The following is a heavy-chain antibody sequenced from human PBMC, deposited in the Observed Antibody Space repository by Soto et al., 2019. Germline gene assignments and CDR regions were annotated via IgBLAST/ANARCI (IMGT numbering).Heavy chain of an antibody. Sequence: SETRSLTWTVSGGSISSGDYYWIWIRQPPGKGLEWIGYIYYSGSTYYNPSLKSRVTISVDTSKNQFSLKLSSVTAADTAVYYCARESVAADPFDYWGQGTLVTVSS. J-gene: IGHJ4*02. V-gene: IGHV4-30-4*01. D-gene: IGHD6-25*01. CDR3: ARESVAADPFDY. CDR2: IYYSGST. CDR1: GGSISSGDYY.